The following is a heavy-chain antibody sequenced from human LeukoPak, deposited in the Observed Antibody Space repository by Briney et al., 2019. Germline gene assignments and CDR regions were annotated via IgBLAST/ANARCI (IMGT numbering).Heavy chain of an antibody. CDR3: ARDEDWPDYRYYFDH. Sequence: VASVKVSCKASGYTFTSYGISWVRQAPGQGLEWMGWISAYNGNTNYAQKLQGRVTMTTDTSTSTAYMELRSLRSDDTAVYYCARDEDWPDYRYYFDHWGQGTLVTVSS. D-gene: IGHD3-16*02. V-gene: IGHV1-18*01. CDR2: ISAYNGNT. J-gene: IGHJ4*02. CDR1: GYTFTSYG.